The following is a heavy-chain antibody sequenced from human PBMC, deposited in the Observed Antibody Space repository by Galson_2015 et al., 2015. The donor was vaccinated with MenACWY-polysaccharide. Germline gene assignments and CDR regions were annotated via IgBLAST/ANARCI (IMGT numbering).Heavy chain of an antibody. CDR2: INLKTHNT. CDR1: GYTFTNFG. Sequence: SVKVSCKAMGYTFTNFGISWVRQAPGRGLEWMGWINLKTHNTKYGQQVRGRASITADTSTRTAYMDLRRLTSDDTAIYYCGRVQYCNISSCRYDYYYGVDVWGQGTMVTVSS. V-gene: IGHV1-18*01. D-gene: IGHD3-16*02. J-gene: IGHJ6*02. CDR3: GRVQYCNISSCRYDYYYGVDV.